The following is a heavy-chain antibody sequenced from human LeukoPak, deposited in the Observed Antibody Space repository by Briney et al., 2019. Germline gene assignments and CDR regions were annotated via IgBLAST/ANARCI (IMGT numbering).Heavy chain of an antibody. CDR3: ARRFRTGGDLHHDAYDV. CDR1: GGSISSSSYY. CDR2: VYYIGKP. V-gene: IGHV4-61*05. J-gene: IGHJ3*01. Sequence: SETLPLTCTVSGGSISSSSYYWGWIRQPPGKGLEWIGHVYYIGKPTCSPSLESRVSISVDTSKNQFSLELTSVTAADTAVYYCARRFRTGGDLHHDAYDVWGQGTVVTVSS. D-gene: IGHD3-16*01.